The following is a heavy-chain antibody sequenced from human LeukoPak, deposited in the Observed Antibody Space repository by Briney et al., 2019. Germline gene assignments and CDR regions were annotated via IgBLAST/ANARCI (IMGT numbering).Heavy chain of an antibody. Sequence: ASVKVSCKVSGYTFTELSMHWVRQAPGKGLEWMGGFDPEDGETIYAQKFQGRVTMTEDTSTDTAYMELSSLRSEDTAVYYCATASYPGTAYNFDYWGQGTLVTVSS. CDR1: GYTFTELS. V-gene: IGHV1-24*01. CDR3: ATASYPGTAYNFDY. J-gene: IGHJ4*02. D-gene: IGHD1-1*01. CDR2: FDPEDGET.